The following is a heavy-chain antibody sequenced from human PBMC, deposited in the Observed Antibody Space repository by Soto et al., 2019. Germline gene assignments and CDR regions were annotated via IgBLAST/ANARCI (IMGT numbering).Heavy chain of an antibody. CDR2: ILVYNGNT. Sequence: VSSVKVSCKASGYSLSSYGYSWVRQAPGQGLEWMGWILVYNGNTNYAQKFQGRVIVTTDTSTSTAYMELRSLRSDDTAVYYCARDHNWGLDYWG. CDR3: ARDHNWGLDY. J-gene: IGHJ4*01. D-gene: IGHD1-1*01. CDR1: GYSLSSYG. V-gene: IGHV1-18*01.